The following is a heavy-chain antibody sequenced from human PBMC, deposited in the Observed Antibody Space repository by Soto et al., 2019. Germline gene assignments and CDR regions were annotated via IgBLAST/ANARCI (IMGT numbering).Heavy chain of an antibody. V-gene: IGHV2-26*01. J-gene: IGHJ5*02. CDR1: GFSLSNARMG. CDR3: ARIPGYDILTGYNNWFDP. CDR2: IFSNDEK. Sequence: QVTLKESGPVLVKPTETLTLTCTVSGFSLSNARMGVSWIRQPPGKALEWLAHIFSNDEKSYSTSLKSRLTISKDTAKSQVVLTMTNMDPVDTATYYCARIPGYDILTGYNNWFDPWGQGTLVTVSS. D-gene: IGHD3-9*01.